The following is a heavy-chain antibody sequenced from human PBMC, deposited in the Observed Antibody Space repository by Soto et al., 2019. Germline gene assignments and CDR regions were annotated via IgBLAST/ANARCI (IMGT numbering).Heavy chain of an antibody. D-gene: IGHD3-3*01. J-gene: IGHJ3*02. V-gene: IGHV3-15*01. CDR3: TTRLRFLEWLFDAFDI. CDR1: GFTFSNAW. CDR2: IKSKTDGGTT. Sequence: VGSLRLSCAASGFTFSNAWMSWVRQAPGKGLEWVGRIKSKTDGGTTDYAAPVKGRFTISRDDSKNTLYLQMNSLKTEDTAVYYCTTRLRFLEWLFDAFDIWGQGTMVTVSS.